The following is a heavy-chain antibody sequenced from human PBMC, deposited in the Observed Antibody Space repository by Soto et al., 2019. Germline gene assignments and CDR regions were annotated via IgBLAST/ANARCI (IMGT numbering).Heavy chain of an antibody. CDR1: GFTFSSYA. J-gene: IGHJ4*02. CDR3: AKEYDSSVYYPDY. V-gene: IGHV3-23*01. D-gene: IGHD3-22*01. Sequence: EVQLLESGGGLVQPGGSLRLSCAASGFTFSSYAMTWVRQAPGKGLEWVSVISGSGGSTYFADSVKGRFTISRDNSQNALYLQMRSPRAEDTALYYCAKEYDSSVYYPDYWGQGTLVTVSS. CDR2: ISGSGGST.